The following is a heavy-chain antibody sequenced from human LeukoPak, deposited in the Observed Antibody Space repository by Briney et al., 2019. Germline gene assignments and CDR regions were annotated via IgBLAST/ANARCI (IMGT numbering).Heavy chain of an antibody. CDR3: AREDVLRYFEI. Sequence: PSQTLSLTCTVSGGSISSGDYYWSWIRQPPGKGLEWIGYIYYSGSTYYNPSLKSRVTISVDTSKNQFSLKLSSVTAADSAVYYCAREDVLRYFEIWGQGTMVTVSS. CDR1: GGSISSGDYY. V-gene: IGHV4-30-4*01. CDR2: IYYSGST. D-gene: IGHD3-9*01. J-gene: IGHJ3*02.